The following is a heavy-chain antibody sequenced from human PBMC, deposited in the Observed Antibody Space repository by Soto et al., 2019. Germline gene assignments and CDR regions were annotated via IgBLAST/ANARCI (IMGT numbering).Heavy chain of an antibody. D-gene: IGHD3-22*01. CDR2: VDTNNHNT. CDR1: GYTFTAYG. Sequence: QVQLVQSGPEVKMPGASVKVSCKTSGYTFTAYGLAWLRQAPGQRPEWMGWVDTNNHNTNYAEKFQGRVTMTTDTSTATTYMELRSLRSDDTAVYYCARELNTDSSAYYSFAYWGQGTLVTVSS. V-gene: IGHV1-18*01. J-gene: IGHJ4*02. CDR3: ARELNTDSSAYYSFAY.